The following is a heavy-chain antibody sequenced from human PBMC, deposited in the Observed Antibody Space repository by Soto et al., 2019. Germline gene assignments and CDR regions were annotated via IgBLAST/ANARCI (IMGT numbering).Heavy chain of an antibody. CDR3: ARGGGVGVAGSAAFDM. V-gene: IGHV1-2*02. CDR1: GYPVTAYY. Sequence: QLHLVQSGAVVKKPGASVTVSCSASGYPVTAYYMHWVRQAPGRGLEWMGGINPATGAAKYTQTFQGRVTMTRESSTSTVFMELSVLTSEDTAVFYLARGGGVGVAGSAAFDMWGQGTLVTVSS. J-gene: IGHJ3*02. CDR2: INPATGAA. D-gene: IGHD3-3*01.